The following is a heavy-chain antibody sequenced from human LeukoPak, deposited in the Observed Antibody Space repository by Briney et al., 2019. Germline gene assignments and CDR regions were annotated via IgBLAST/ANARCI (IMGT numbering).Heavy chain of an antibody. CDR2: VNHSGTS. CDR3: ARHRYADYFNSGGSPYYFDH. CDR1: GGSFSGYY. J-gene: IGHJ4*02. D-gene: IGHD3-22*01. V-gene: IGHV4-34*01. Sequence: SETLSLTCAVYGGSFSGYYWSWIRQSPGTGLEWIGEVNHSGTSNYNPSLKSRVTLSVDTSRNQFSLRLTSVNAADTAVYFCARHRYADYFNSGGSPYYFDHWGQGTLVTVSS.